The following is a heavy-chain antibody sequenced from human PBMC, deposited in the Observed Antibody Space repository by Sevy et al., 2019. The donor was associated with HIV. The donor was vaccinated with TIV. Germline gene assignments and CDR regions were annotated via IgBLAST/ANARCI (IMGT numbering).Heavy chain of an antibody. CDR1: GFTFSDST. V-gene: IGHV3-73*01. Sequence: GGSLRLSCAASGFTFSDSTMHWVRQASGKGLEWVGRIRSKGNSYATAYAASLIGRLTISRDDSKNPAYLQMNSLKTEDTAVYYCINGDLDYWGRGTLVTVSS. J-gene: IGHJ4*02. CDR3: INGDLDY. D-gene: IGHD4-17*01. CDR2: IRSKGNSYAT.